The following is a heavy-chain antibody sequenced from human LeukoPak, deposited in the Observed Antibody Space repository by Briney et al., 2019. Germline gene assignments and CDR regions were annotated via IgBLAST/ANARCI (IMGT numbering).Heavy chain of an antibody. CDR3: AREVVVPAAARHYYYYYMDA. J-gene: IGHJ6*03. D-gene: IGHD2-2*01. CDR2: ISSSSSYI. V-gene: IGHV3-21*01. CDR1: GFTFSSYS. Sequence: PGGSLRLSCAASGFTFSSYSMNWVRQAPGKGLEWVSSISSSSSYIYYADSVKGRFTISRDNAKNSLYLQMNSLRAEDTAVYYCAREVVVPAAARHYYYYYMDAWGKGTTVTVSS.